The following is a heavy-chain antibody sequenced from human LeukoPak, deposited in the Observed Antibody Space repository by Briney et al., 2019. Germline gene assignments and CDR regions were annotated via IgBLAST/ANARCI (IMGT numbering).Heavy chain of an antibody. CDR2: ISGSGGRT. Sequence: PGGSLRLSCAASGFTFSSYAMSWVRQAPGKGLEWVSAISGSGGRTYYADSVKGRFTLSRDNSKNTLSLQMNSLRAEDTAVYYCAKDRPITMVRGVMDVWGRGTTVTVSS. CDR1: GFTFSSYA. J-gene: IGHJ6*02. V-gene: IGHV3-23*01. CDR3: AKDRPITMVRGVMDV. D-gene: IGHD3-10*01.